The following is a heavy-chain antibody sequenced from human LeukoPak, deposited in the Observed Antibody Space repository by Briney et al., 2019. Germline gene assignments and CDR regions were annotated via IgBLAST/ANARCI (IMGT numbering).Heavy chain of an antibody. CDR2: IYTSGST. D-gene: IGHD6-19*01. V-gene: IGHV4-4*07. CDR3: ARRRAVAQRDYFDY. Sequence: SETLSLTCTVSGGSISSYYWSWIRQPAGKGLEWIGRIYTSGSTNYNPSLKSRVTISVDTSKNQFSLKLSSVTAADTAVYYCARRRAVAQRDYFDYWGQGTLVTVSS. CDR1: GGSISSYY. J-gene: IGHJ4*02.